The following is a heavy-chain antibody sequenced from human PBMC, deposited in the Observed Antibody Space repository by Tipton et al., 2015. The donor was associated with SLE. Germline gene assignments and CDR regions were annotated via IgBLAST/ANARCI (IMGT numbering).Heavy chain of an antibody. D-gene: IGHD6-19*01. CDR1: GVSFSSYY. CDR3: AGGLAVAGTRDY. V-gene: IGHV4-59*01. CDR2: VFYTGST. J-gene: IGHJ4*02. Sequence: TLSLTCTVSGVSFSSYYWSWIRQSPGKRLEWIGYVFYTGSTKSNPSLDSRVTISVDTSKNQFSLKLGSVTAADTAIYYCAGGLAVAGTRDYWGQGTLVTVSS.